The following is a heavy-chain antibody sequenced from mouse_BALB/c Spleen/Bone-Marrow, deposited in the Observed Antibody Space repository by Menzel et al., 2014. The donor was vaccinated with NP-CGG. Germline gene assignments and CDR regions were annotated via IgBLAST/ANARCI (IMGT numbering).Heavy chain of an antibody. V-gene: IGHV3-5*02. CDR2: IYYSGTI. Sequence: EVKLMESGPGPVKPSQTVSLTCTVTGISITTGNYRWSWIRQFPGNKLEWIGYIYYSGTITYNPSLTSRTTITRDTSKNQFFLEMNSLTAEDTATYYCARDGNWDGHFDYWGQGTTLTVSS. D-gene: IGHD4-1*01. CDR1: GISITTGNYR. J-gene: IGHJ2*01. CDR3: ARDGNWDGHFDY.